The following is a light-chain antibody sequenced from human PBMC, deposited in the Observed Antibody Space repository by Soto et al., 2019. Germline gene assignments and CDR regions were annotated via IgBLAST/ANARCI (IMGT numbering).Light chain of an antibody. CDR3: CSYAGSHSLLR. J-gene: IGLJ2*01. Sequence: QSALTQPRSVSGSPGQSVTISCTGTSSDVGAYNYVSWYQQHPGKAPKLIIYAVSRRPSGVPDRFSGSKSGNTASLTISRLQAEDEADYSCCSYAGSHSLLRFGGGTKLTVL. CDR2: AVS. CDR1: SSDVGAYNY. V-gene: IGLV2-11*01.